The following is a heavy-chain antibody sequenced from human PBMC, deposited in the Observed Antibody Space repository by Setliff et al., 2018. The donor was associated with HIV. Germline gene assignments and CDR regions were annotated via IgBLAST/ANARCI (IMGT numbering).Heavy chain of an antibody. Sequence: SVKVSCKASGDTFNSHAISWVRQAPGQGLEWMGRIIPIFDTGDYAQKFQGRVTISADRSTSTAYMELRSLRSDDTAVYYCASGPLVYYDSPGAFDIWGQGTMVTVSS. D-gene: IGHD3-22*01. V-gene: IGHV1-69*06. J-gene: IGHJ3*02. CDR3: ASGPLVYYDSPGAFDI. CDR2: IIPIFDTG. CDR1: GDTFNSHA.